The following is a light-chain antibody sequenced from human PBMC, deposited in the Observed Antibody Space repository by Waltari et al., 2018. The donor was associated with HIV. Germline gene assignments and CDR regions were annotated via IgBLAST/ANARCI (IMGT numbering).Light chain of an antibody. CDR3: QQYYTAPPFT. J-gene: IGKJ2*01. CDR2: WAS. Sequence: DIVLTQSPDSMAVSLGETAPINCKSSPSVLYSSNNENYLAWYQQRPGQPPKLLIYWASTRRSGVPDRFTGSGSGTDFTLTISSLQPEDVAVYYCQQYYTAPPFTFGQGTKLEIK. V-gene: IGKV4-1*01. CDR1: PSVLYSSNNENY.